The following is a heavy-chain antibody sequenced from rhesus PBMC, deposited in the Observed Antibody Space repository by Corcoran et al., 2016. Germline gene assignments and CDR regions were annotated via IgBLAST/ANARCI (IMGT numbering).Heavy chain of an antibody. CDR1: GGSISNTY. V-gene: IGHV4-173*01. J-gene: IGHJ5-1*01. Sequence: QLQLQESGPGLVKPLETLSLTCVVSGGSISNTYWNWSRQPPGKGLEWIARISGSGGATDYNPSLKSRVTISRDMSKNQFSLKVNSVTAADTAVYYCARSGWTSWDNRFDVWGAGVLATVSS. D-gene: IGHD2-39*02. CDR3: ARSGWTSWDNRFDV. CDR2: ISGSGGAT.